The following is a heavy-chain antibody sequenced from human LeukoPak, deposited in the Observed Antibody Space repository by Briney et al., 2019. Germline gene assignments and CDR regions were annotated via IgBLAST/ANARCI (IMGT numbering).Heavy chain of an antibody. CDR3: ARVVRWLGYCSGGSCYGDMDV. J-gene: IGHJ6*02. Sequence: SVKVSCKASGGTFSSYAISWVRQAPGQGLEWMGGIIPIFGTANYAQKFQGRVTITADESTSTAYMELSSLRSEDTAVYYCARVVRWLGYCSGGSCYGDMDVWGQGTTVTVSS. V-gene: IGHV1-69*13. D-gene: IGHD2-15*01. CDR2: IIPIFGTA. CDR1: GGTFSSYA.